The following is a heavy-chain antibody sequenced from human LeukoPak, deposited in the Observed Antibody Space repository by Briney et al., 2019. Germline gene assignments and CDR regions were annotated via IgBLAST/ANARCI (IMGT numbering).Heavy chain of an antibody. Sequence: PGGSLRLSCAASGFTFRTYGMHWVRQAPGKGLEWVSSIWYNGNQYYADSVKGRFTISRDNSKNTLCLQMNSLRAEDTAVYYCAREEGADGTSGINSWGQGTLVIVSS. CDR2: IWYNGNQ. V-gene: IGHV3-33*01. D-gene: IGHD4-23*01. J-gene: IGHJ4*02. CDR3: AREEGADGTSGINS. CDR1: GFTFRTYG.